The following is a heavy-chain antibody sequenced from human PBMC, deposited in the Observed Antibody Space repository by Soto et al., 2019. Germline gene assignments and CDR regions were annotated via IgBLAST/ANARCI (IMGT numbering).Heavy chain of an antibody. CDR1: GGSISSSNW. V-gene: IGHV4-4*02. CDR2: IYHSGST. Sequence: SETLSLTCAVSGGSISSSNWWSWVRQPPGKGLEWIGAIYHSGSTNYNPSLQRRVNISVDKSKNQFSLKLSSVTAADTAGYYCATGLAAPFDYFDYWGQGTLVTVSS. D-gene: IGHD6-13*01. CDR3: ATGLAAPFDYFDY. J-gene: IGHJ4*02.